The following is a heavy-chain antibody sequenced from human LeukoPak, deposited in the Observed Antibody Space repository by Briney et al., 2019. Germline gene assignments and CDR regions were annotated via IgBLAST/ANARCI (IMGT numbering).Heavy chain of an antibody. CDR1: GFTFSSYA. CDR2: ISGSGGST. Sequence: GGSLRLSRAASGFTFSSYAMSWVRQAPGKGLEWVSAISGSGGSTYYADSVKGRFTISRDNSKNTLYLQMNSLRAEDTAVYYCAKDQTPTYYYGSGSYSPVDYWGQGTLVTVSS. V-gene: IGHV3-23*01. J-gene: IGHJ4*02. CDR3: AKDQTPTYYYGSGSYSPVDY. D-gene: IGHD3-10*01.